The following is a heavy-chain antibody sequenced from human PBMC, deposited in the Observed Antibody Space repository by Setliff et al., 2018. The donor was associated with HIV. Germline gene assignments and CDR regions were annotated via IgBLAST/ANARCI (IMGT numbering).Heavy chain of an antibody. V-gene: IGHV4-31*03. Sequence: NPSETLSLTCTVSGGSINSGGYYWTWIRQRPGKGLEWIGYIYYSGSSYYNPSLKSRVSISVLRSTDQFFLRLNSVTAADTAVYYCVRTNYYYYYMDVWGKGTTVTVSS. J-gene: IGHJ6*03. CDR3: VRTNYYYYYMDV. CDR2: IYYSGSS. CDR1: GGSINSGGYY.